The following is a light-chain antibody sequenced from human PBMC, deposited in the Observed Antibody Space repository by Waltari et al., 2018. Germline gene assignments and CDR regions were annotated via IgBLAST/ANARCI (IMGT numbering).Light chain of an antibody. CDR1: QSVLYSSNNKNY. CDR3: QQYYSTPRT. CDR2: WAS. J-gene: IGKJ1*01. Sequence: DIVMTQSPDSLAVSLGERANINCKSSQSVLYSSNNKNYLAGYQQKPGQPPKLVIYWASTRESGVPDRFSGSGSGTDFTLTIRSLQAEDVAVYYCQQYYSTPRTFGQGTKVEIK. V-gene: IGKV4-1*01.